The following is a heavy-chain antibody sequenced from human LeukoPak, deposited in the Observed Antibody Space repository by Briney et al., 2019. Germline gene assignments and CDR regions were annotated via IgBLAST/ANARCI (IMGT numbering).Heavy chain of an antibody. V-gene: IGHV1-2*02. Sequence: ASVKVSCKASGYTFTGYYMHWVRQAPGQGLEWMGWINPNSGGTNYAQKFQGRVTMTRDTSISPAYMELSRLRSDDTAVYYCARERAAVRNWFDPWGQGTLVTVSS. CDR3: ARERAAVRNWFDP. J-gene: IGHJ5*02. CDR1: GYTFTGYY. D-gene: IGHD6-13*01. CDR2: INPNSGGT.